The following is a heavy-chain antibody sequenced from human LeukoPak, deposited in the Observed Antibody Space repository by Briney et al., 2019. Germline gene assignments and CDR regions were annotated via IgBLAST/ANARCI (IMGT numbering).Heavy chain of an antibody. CDR1: GGSISSYY. CDR3: ARDSPSSSSGWYFDY. J-gene: IGHJ4*02. V-gene: IGHV4-4*07. CDR2: IYTSGST. D-gene: IGHD6-19*01. Sequence: SETPSLTCTVSGGSISSYYWSWIRQPAGKGLEWIGRIYTSGSTNYNPSLKSRVTMSVDTSKNQFSLKLSSVTAADTAVYYCARDSPSSSSGWYFDYWGQGTLVTVSS.